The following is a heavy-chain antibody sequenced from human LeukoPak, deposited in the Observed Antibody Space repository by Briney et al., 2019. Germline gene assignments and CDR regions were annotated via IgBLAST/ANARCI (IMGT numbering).Heavy chain of an antibody. CDR1: GYTFTSYA. CDR2: INTNTGNP. V-gene: IGHV7-4-1*02. CDR3: ARVLSSGYYVGFDY. Sequence: ASVKVSCKASGYTFTSYAMNWVRRAPGQGLEWMGWINTNTGNPTYAQGFTGRFVFSLDTSVSTAYLQISSLKAEDTAVYYCARVLSSGYYVGFDYWGQGTLVTVSS. J-gene: IGHJ4*02. D-gene: IGHD3-22*01.